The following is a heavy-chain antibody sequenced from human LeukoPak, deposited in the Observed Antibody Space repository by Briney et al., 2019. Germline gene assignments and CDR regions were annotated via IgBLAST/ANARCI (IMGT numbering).Heavy chain of an antibody. CDR3: ARYCSSSSCYKDAFDI. CDR2: IYSGGGT. V-gene: IGHV3-53*01. CDR1: GFTVSSNY. J-gene: IGHJ3*02. D-gene: IGHD2-2*02. Sequence: PGGSLRLSCAASGFTVSSNYISWVRQAPGKGLEWVSVIYSGGGTYYADSVKGRFTISRDNSKNTLYLQMNSLRAEDTAVYYCARYCSSSSCYKDAFDIWGQGTMVTVSS.